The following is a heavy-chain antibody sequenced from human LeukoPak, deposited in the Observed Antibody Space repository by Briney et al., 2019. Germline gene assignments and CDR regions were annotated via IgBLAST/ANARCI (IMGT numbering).Heavy chain of an antibody. CDR3: ARGSSIARGFDY. CDR2: ISAYNGNT. CDR1: GYTFTGYY. D-gene: IGHD3-10*01. V-gene: IGHV1-18*04. J-gene: IGHJ4*02. Sequence: GASVKVSCKASGYTFTGYYMHWVRQAPGQGLEWMGWISAYNGNTNYAQKLQGRVTMTTDTSTSTAYMELRSLRSDDTAVYYCARGSSIARGFDYWGQGTLVTVSS.